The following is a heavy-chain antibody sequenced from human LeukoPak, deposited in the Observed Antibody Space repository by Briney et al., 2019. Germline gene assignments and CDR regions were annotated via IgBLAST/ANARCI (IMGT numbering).Heavy chain of an antibody. V-gene: IGHV4-59*01. CDR3: ARGGFEYYYDSSGYYYFDY. CDR2: IYYSGST. CDR1: GGSISSYY. J-gene: IGHJ4*02. D-gene: IGHD3-22*01. Sequence: PSETLSLTCTVSGGSISSYYWSWIRQPPGKGLEWIGYIYYSGSTNYNPSLKSRVTISVDTSKNQFSLKLSSVTAADTAVYYCARGGFEYYYDSSGYYYFDYWGQGTLVTVSS.